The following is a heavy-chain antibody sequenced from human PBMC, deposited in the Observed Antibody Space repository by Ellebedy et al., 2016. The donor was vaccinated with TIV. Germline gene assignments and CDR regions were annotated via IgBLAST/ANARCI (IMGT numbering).Heavy chain of an antibody. D-gene: IGHD3-10*01. CDR1: GFTFSSYG. CDR2: IWYDGSNK. J-gene: IGHJ4*02. Sequence: GESLKISXAASGFTFSSYGMHWVRQAPGKGLEWVAVIWYDGSNKYYADSVKGRFTISRDNSKNTLYLQMNSLRAEDTAVYYCARTTVPGYYYGSGSYDDWGQGTLVTVSS. V-gene: IGHV3-33*01. CDR3: ARTTVPGYYYGSGSYDD.